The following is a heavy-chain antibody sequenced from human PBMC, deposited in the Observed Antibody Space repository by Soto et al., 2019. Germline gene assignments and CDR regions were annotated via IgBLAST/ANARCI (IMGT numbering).Heavy chain of an antibody. J-gene: IGHJ4*02. CDR1: GSTFISYW. V-gene: IGHV3-74*01. CDR3: VRDSHGDY. Sequence: EVQLVESGGGLVQPGGSLSRSCPASGSTFISYWMQGVRHAPGKGLEWVSRIDGDEDSTTNYADSVKGRFTISRDNVKNTLYLQMNSLRAEDTAVYYCVRDSHGDYWGQGTLVTVSS. CDR2: IDGDEDSTT.